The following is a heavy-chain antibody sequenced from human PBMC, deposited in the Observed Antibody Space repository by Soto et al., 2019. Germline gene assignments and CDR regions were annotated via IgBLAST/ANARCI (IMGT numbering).Heavy chain of an antibody. CDR1: GGSISSGGYY. D-gene: IGHD3-10*01. CDR3: ARDRPHYGSGSYTVESLDY. J-gene: IGHJ4*02. Sequence: QVQLQESGPGLVKPSQTLSLTCTVSGGSISSGGYYWSWIRQHPGKGLEWIGYIYYSGSTYYNTSLKSRVTISVDTSKNQFSLKLSSVTAADTAVYYCARDRPHYGSGSYTVESLDYWGQGTLVTVSS. V-gene: IGHV4-31*03. CDR2: IYYSGST.